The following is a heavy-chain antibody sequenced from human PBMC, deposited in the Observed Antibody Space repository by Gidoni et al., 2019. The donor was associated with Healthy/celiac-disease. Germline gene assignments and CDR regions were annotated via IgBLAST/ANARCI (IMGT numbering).Heavy chain of an antibody. V-gene: IGHV4-39*01. Sequence: QLQLQESGPGLVKPSETLSLTCTVPGGSISSSSYYWGWIRQPPGKGLEWIGSIYYSGSTYYNPSLKSRVTISVDTSKNQFSLKLSSVTAADTAVYYCARHVYGSGTYYYYYMDVWGKGTTVTVSS. D-gene: IGHD3-10*01. CDR3: ARHVYGSGTYYYYYMDV. CDR1: GGSISSSSYY. J-gene: IGHJ6*03. CDR2: IYYSGST.